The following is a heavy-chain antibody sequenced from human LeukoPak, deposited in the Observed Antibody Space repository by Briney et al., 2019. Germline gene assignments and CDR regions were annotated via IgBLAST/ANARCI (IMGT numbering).Heavy chain of an antibody. Sequence: NPGGSLRLSCAASGFTFSNAWMSWVRQAPGKGLEWVGRIKSKTDGGTTDYAAPVKGRFTISRDDSKTTLYLQMNSLKTEDTAVYYCTRTDWWYHELGYPSPWGQGTLVTVSS. CDR1: GFTFSNAW. J-gene: IGHJ5*02. V-gene: IGHV3-15*01. CDR2: IKSKTDGGTT. D-gene: IGHD2-15*01. CDR3: TRTDWWYHELGYPSP.